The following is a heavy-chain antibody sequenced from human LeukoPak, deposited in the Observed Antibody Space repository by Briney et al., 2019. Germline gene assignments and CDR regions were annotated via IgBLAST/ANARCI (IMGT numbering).Heavy chain of an antibody. D-gene: IGHD5-24*01. CDR2: IYYSGST. V-gene: IGHV4-61*01. CDR3: ARDYGYNFGYFDY. J-gene: IGHJ4*02. CDR1: GGSVSSGSYY. Sequence: SETLSLTCTVSGGSVSSGSYYWSWIRQPPGKGLEWIGYIYYSGSTKYNPSLKSRVTMSVDTSKNQFSLKLSSVTAADTAVYYCARDYGYNFGYFDYWGQGTLVTVSS.